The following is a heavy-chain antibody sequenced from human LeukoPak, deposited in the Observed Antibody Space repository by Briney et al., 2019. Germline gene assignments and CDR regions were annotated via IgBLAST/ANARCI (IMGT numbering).Heavy chain of an antibody. CDR1: GFTFSSYA. CDR3: AREWDVVVVAATAFDY. CDR2: ISYDGSNK. V-gene: IGHV3-30-3*01. Sequence: GGSLRLSCAASGFTFSSYAMHWDRQAPGKGLEWVAVISYDGSNKYYADSVKGRFTISRDNSKNTLYLQMNSLRAEDTAVYYCAREWDVVVVAATAFDYWGQGTLVTVSS. D-gene: IGHD2-15*01. J-gene: IGHJ4*02.